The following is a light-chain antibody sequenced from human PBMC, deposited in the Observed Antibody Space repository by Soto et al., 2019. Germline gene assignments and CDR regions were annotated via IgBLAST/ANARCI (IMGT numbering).Light chain of an antibody. CDR3: QQANSFPFP. CDR2: AAS. Sequence: DIQMTQSPSSVSASVGDRVTITCRASQGISSWLAGYQQKPGKAPKLLIYAASTWQSGVPSRFRGSGSGKDFTLTVTSLQPEDCATYYCQQANSFPFPFGPGTKVDIK. CDR1: QGISSW. J-gene: IGKJ3*01. V-gene: IGKV1-12*01.